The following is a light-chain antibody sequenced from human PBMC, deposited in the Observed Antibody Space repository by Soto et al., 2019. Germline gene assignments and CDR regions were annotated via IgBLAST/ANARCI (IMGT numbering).Light chain of an antibody. Sequence: IQLTQSPSFLSASVGDRVTITCRASQGISSYLAWYQQKPGKAPKLLIYAASSLQSGVPSRFSGSGSGTDFTLTISSLQPEDFATYYCQQSYSTPTFGQGTRLEIK. J-gene: IGKJ5*01. CDR2: AAS. CDR3: QQSYSTPT. CDR1: QGISSY. V-gene: IGKV1-39*01.